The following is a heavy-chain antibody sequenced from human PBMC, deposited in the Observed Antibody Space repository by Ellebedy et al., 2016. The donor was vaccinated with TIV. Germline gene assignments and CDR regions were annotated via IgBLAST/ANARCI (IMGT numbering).Heavy chain of an antibody. CDR3: AKSGGLFSLRNALDN. CDR2: ISGEGGSS. CDR1: GFTFRQFG. Sequence: GESLKISCECSGFTFRQFGMSWVRQTPGKGLEWVSSISGEGGSSYYADSVWGRFTISRDNSKDTLFLQMNSLRSDDTAIYYCAKSGGLFSLRNALDNWGQGTLVTVSS. D-gene: IGHD3-10*01. J-gene: IGHJ4*02. V-gene: IGHV3-23*01.